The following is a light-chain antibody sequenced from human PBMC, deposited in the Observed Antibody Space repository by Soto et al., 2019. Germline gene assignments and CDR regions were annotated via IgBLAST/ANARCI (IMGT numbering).Light chain of an antibody. CDR2: DAS. CDR1: QDISTF. CDR3: QQNLGVHT. J-gene: IGKJ1*01. V-gene: IGKV1-5*01. Sequence: DIQMTQSPSTLSASVGDRVTITCRASQDISTFLAWYQHKPGKAPKLLIYDASTLQTGVPSRFRGSGFGTEFTLTISSLEPEDSAVYYCQQNLGVHTFGQGTRWIS.